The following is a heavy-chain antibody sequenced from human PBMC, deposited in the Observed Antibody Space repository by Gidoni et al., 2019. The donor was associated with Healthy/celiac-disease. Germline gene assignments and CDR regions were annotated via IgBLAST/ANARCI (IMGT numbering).Heavy chain of an antibody. CDR3: ARAPVDSSGYYYTPDFDY. V-gene: IGHV1-2*04. Sequence: QVQLVQSGAEVKKPGASVKVSCKASGYTFTGYYMHWVRQAPGQGLEWMGWINPNSGGTNYAQKFQGWVTMTRDTSISTAYMELSRLRSDDTAVYYCARAPVDSSGYYYTPDFDYWGQGTLVTVSS. CDR2: INPNSGGT. CDR1: GYTFTGYY. J-gene: IGHJ4*02. D-gene: IGHD3-22*01.